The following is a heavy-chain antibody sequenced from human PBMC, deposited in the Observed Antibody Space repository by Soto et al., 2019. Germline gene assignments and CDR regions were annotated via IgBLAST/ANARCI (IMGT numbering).Heavy chain of an antibody. CDR2: IDTAGRA. Sequence: EVQLVESGGGLIQPGGSLRVSCAASGFTVSSNYMTWVRQAPGKGLEWGSVIDTAGRANYAESVKGRFTNSRDNSKNTLYLQMNSLRVEDTAVYYCARGATYYDFWSGHYTSYTYYGMDVWGQGTTVTVS. D-gene: IGHD3-3*01. CDR1: GFTVSSNY. V-gene: IGHV3-53*01. J-gene: IGHJ6*02. CDR3: ARGATYYDFWSGHYTSYTYYGMDV.